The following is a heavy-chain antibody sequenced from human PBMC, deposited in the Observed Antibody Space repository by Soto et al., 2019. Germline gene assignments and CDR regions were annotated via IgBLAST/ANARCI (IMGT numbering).Heavy chain of an antibody. V-gene: IGHV1-18*01. CDR2: VSAYNGNT. CDR1: GYTFTSYG. D-gene: IGHD3-10*01. CDR3: ERVPPPLDV. J-gene: IGHJ6*02. Sequence: QVQRVQSGAEVKKPGASVKVSCKASGYTFTSYGISWVRQAPGQGLEWMGWVSAYNGNTNYAQKLQDRVTMTTCTSTSTTYMQLTSLRSDAAAVYYSERVPPPLDVWGQGTTVTVSS.